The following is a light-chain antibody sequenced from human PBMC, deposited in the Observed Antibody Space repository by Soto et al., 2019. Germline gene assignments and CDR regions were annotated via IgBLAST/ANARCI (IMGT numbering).Light chain of an antibody. CDR1: QSVSNTY. CDR2: GSS. J-gene: IGKJ2*01. CDR3: QQYGTSPVT. V-gene: IGKV3-20*01. Sequence: EIVLTQSPGTLSLSPGERATLSCRASQSVSNTYLAWYQQKPGQAPRLLIYGSSDRATGIPDRFSGSGSVTDFTLTISSLEPEDFAVYYCQQYGTSPVTFGQGTKLEIK.